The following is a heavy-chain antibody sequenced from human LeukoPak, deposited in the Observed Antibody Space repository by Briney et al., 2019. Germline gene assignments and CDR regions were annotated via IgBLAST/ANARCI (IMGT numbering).Heavy chain of an antibody. V-gene: IGHV4-38-2*02. CDR3: ARDWGYYPY. CDR1: GYSISSGYY. J-gene: IGHJ4*02. D-gene: IGHD3-22*01. Sequence: SETLSLTCTVSGYSISSGYYWGWIRQPPGKGLEWVGSIYHSGSTYYNPPLKSRVTISVDTSKNQFSLKLSSVTAADTAVYYCARDWGYYPYWGQGTLVTVSS. CDR2: IYHSGST.